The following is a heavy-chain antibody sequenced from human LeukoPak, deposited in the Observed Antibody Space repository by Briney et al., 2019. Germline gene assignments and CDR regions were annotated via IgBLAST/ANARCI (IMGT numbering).Heavy chain of an antibody. CDR3: ARTGYDSSGYYSGYWYFDL. Sequence: PSETLSLTCTVSGGSINSYYWSWIRQPPGKGLECIGYIHYTGSTNYNPSLKSRVTISVDTSKNQFSLKLSSVTAADTAVYYCARTGYDSSGYYSGYWYFDLWGRGTLVTVSS. CDR1: GGSINSYY. CDR2: IHYTGST. V-gene: IGHV4-59*08. J-gene: IGHJ2*01. D-gene: IGHD3-22*01.